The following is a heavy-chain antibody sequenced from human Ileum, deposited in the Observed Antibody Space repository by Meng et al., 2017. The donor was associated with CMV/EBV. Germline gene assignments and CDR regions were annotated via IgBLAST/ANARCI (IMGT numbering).Heavy chain of an antibody. D-gene: IGHD1-26*01. CDR2: VTRSGST. CDR3: ARGSSQVWELLHY. Sequence: QVHLRQVGAGLVKPSETLSLSCAVYGGSFSSYHWTWSRQRPGKCLEWIGEVTRSGSTNYNPSLKSLLIISLDTSTNQFSLKLNSVTAADTAIYYCARGSSQVWELLHYWGQGTLVTVSS. CDR1: GGSFSSYH. V-gene: IGHV4-34*01. J-gene: IGHJ4*02.